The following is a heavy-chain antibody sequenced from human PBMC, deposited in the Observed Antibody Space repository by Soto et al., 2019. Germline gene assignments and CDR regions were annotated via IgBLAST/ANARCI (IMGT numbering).Heavy chain of an antibody. Sequence: PARSLRLSCVGFGFPFSGYSMAWARQAPGGGLEWVASISSRSTNIDYADSVKGRFTISRDNAKNLVSLQRSSLLGEDTALYYCAKFTEPGYSSRWYYFEYWGQGTPVTVSS. CDR3: AKFTEPGYSSRWYYFEY. CDR1: GFPFSGYS. CDR2: ISSRSTNI. V-gene: IGHV3-21*06. J-gene: IGHJ4*02. D-gene: IGHD6-13*01.